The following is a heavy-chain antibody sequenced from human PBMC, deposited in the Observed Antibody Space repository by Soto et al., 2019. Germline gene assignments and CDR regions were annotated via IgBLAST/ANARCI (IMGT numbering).Heavy chain of an antibody. J-gene: IGHJ3*02. V-gene: IGHV5-51*01. CDR3: ARQGVVDAFEI. CDR2: IYPRDSDT. CDR1: GFSFTSYW. D-gene: IGHD3-3*01. Sequence: RGESLKISCTGSGFSFTSYWIGWVRQVPGKGLECMGIIYPRDSDTRYNPSFQGHVTISVDESINNAYLQWSSLKTSDTAMYYCARQGVVDAFEIWGQGTMVTVSS.